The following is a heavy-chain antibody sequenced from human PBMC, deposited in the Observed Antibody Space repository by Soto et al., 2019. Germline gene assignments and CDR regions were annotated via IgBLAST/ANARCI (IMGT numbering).Heavy chain of an antibody. V-gene: IGHV4-31*11. J-gene: IGHJ4*02. CDR3: ARGILL. Sequence: QVHLQESGPGLVKPSQTLSLTCAVSGASLNSGSYCWSWIRQHPGQGLEYVGCITKSGTTYYNPSLKSRAAISVVPSDNQFSLNLSSVTAADTAVYYCARGILLWGQGTLVTVSS. D-gene: IGHD5-18*01. CDR2: ITKSGTT. CDR1: GASLNSGSYC.